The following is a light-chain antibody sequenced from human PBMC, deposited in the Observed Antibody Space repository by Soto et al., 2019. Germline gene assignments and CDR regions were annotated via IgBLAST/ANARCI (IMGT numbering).Light chain of an antibody. CDR1: QSVSTN. Sequence: EIVITQSPATLSVSPGERATLSCRASQSVSTNLAWYQQKPGQAPRLLILGVSSRAAGIPDRFSGSGSGTDFTLTISRLEPEDYAVYYCQQYDKSPLTFGGGTKVDI. CDR2: GVS. V-gene: IGKV3-20*01. CDR3: QQYDKSPLT. J-gene: IGKJ4*01.